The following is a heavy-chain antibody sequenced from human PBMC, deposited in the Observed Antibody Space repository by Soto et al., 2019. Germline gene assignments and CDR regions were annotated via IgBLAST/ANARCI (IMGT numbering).Heavy chain of an antibody. V-gene: IGHV1-18*01. CDR2: INAYNGNT. CDR1: GYTFTSYG. CDR3: ARSHSSNIMITFGGVIPIDY. D-gene: IGHD3-16*02. J-gene: IGHJ4*02. Sequence: ASVKVSCKASGYTFTSYGICWVLQATGQGLEWMGWINAYNGNTNYAQKLQGRVTMTTDTSTTTAYMELRSLRSDDTAVYYCARSHSSNIMITFGGVIPIDYWGQGTLVTVSS.